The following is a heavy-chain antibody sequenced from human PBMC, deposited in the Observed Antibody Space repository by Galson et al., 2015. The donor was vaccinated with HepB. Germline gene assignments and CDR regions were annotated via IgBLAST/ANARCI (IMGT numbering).Heavy chain of an antibody. V-gene: IGHV1-18*01. J-gene: IGHJ4*02. CDR2: ISAYNGNT. D-gene: IGHD5-18*01. CDR3: ARDIVARDTAMGRDFDY. CDR1: GYTFTSYG. Sequence: SVKVSCKASGYTFTSYGISWVRQAPGQGLEWMGWISAYNGNTNYAQKLQGRVTMTTDTSTSTAYMELRSLRSDDTAVYYCARDIVARDTAMGRDFDYWGQGTRVTVSS.